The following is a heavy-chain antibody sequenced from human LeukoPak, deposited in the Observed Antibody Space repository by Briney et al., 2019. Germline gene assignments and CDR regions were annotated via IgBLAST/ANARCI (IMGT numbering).Heavy chain of an antibody. CDR3: ARHPFATPFDY. Sequence: SETLSLTCTVSSGSISNSSYFWGWLRQPPGTGLEWIGTVYYSGRTYYKPSLKSRVTISVDTSKNQFSLNLTSVTAADTAVYFCARHPFATPFDYWGPGTLVTVSS. CDR1: SGSISNSSYF. D-gene: IGHD2-15*01. J-gene: IGHJ4*02. V-gene: IGHV4-39*01. CDR2: VYYSGRT.